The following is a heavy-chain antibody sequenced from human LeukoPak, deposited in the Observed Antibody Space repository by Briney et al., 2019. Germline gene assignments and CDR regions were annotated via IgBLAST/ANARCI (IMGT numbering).Heavy chain of an antibody. V-gene: IGHV3-21*04. CDR3: AKELGEEGTYFDY. CDR1: GFTFSSYS. Sequence: GGSLRLSCAASGFTFSSYSMNWVRQAPGKGLEWVSSISSSSSYIYYADSVKGRFTISRDNAKNSLYLQMNSLRAEDTALYYCAKELGEEGTYFDYWGQGTLVTVSS. J-gene: IGHJ4*02. D-gene: IGHD1-1*01. CDR2: ISSSSSYI.